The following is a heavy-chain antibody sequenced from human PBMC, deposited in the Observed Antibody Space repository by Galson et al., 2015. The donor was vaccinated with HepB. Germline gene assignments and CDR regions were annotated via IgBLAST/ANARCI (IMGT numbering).Heavy chain of an antibody. CDR1: GYTFTSYD. Sequence: SVKVSCKASGYTFTSYDINWVRQATGQGLEWMGWMNPNSGNTGYAQKFQGRVTMTRNTSISTAYMELSSLRSEDTAVYYCARGAYCSSTSCYTWWSDPWGQGTLVTVSS. CDR2: MNPNSGNT. J-gene: IGHJ5*02. CDR3: ARGAYCSSTSCYTWWSDP. D-gene: IGHD2-2*02. V-gene: IGHV1-8*01.